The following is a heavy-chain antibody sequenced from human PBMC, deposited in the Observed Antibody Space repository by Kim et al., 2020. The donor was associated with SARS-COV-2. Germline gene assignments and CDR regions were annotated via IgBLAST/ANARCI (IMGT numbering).Heavy chain of an antibody. CDR3: AREAKWGGYSYGYDY. D-gene: IGHD5-18*01. J-gene: IGHJ4*02. Sequence: PSLKSRVTISVDTSKNQFSLKLSSVTAADTAVYYCAREAKWGGYSYGYDYWGQGTLVTVSS. V-gene: IGHV4-34*01.